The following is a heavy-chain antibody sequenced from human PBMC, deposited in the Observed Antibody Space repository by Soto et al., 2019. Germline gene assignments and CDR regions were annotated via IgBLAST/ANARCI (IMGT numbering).Heavy chain of an antibody. Sequence: EVQLVESGGGLVQPGGSLRLSCAASGFTFSDHYMDWVRQDPGMGLEWVARSRNRVNSHTTEYAASVKGRFTISRDESKSSLYLQMNSLKIEDTYVYYCTRGLLGGAPSYTFHGMDVWGQGTTVTVSS. CDR2: SRNRVNSHTT. D-gene: IGHD1-26*01. CDR3: TRGLLGGAPSYTFHGMDV. V-gene: IGHV3-72*01. CDR1: GFTFSDHY. J-gene: IGHJ6*01.